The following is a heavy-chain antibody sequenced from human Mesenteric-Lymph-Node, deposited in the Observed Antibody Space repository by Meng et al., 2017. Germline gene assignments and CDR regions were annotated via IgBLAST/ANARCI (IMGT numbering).Heavy chain of an antibody. D-gene: IGHD2/OR15-2a*01. CDR2: LSASGGGT. J-gene: IGHJ3*01. CDR1: GFSFSTYA. CDR3: AKLSGSTTYSARDAFDV. V-gene: IGHV3-23*01. Sequence: GESLKISCAASGFSFSTYAMTWVRQAPGKGLDWVSGLSASGGGTYYADSVKGRFTISRDNFKNTLYLQMNSLRAEDTAVYYCAKLSGSTTYSARDAFDVWGQATMVTVSS.